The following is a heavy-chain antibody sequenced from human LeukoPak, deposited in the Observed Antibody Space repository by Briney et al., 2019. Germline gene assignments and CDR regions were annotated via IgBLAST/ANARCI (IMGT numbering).Heavy chain of an antibody. V-gene: IGHV4-34*01. J-gene: IGHJ4*02. D-gene: IGHD6-13*01. CDR3: ASVYSSSWYGLDY. Sequence: SETLSLTCTVSGGSISSYYWSWIRQPPGKGLEWIGEINHSGSTNYNPSLKSRVTISVDTSKNQFSLKLGSVTAADTAVYYCASVYSSSWYGLDYWGQGTLVTVSS. CDR2: INHSGST. CDR1: GGSISSYY.